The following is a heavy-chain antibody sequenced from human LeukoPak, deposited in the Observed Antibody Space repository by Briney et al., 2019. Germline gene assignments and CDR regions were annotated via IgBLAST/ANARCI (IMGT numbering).Heavy chain of an antibody. Sequence: GGSLRLSCAASGFTFSSYSMNWVRQAPGKGLEWVSSISSSSSYIYYTDSVKGRFTLSRDNAKNSLYLQMNSLRAEDTALYHCARVRYYDYVWGSYRYSAFDIWGQGTMVTVSS. CDR3: ARVRYYDYVWGSYRYSAFDI. V-gene: IGHV3-21*04. D-gene: IGHD3-16*02. J-gene: IGHJ3*02. CDR1: GFTFSSYS. CDR2: ISSSSSYI.